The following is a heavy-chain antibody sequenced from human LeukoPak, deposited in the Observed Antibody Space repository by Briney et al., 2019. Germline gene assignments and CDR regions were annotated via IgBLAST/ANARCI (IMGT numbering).Heavy chain of an antibody. CDR2: IYTSGST. D-gene: IGHD1-26*01. Sequence: SQTLSLTCTVSGDSINSGSYYWSWIRQPAGKGLEWIGRIYTSGSTNYNPSLKSRVTMSVDTSKNQFSLKLSSVTAADTAVYYCARGPHSGSYPYYFDYWGQGTLVTVSS. V-gene: IGHV4-61*02. CDR1: GDSINSGSYY. CDR3: ARGPHSGSYPYYFDY. J-gene: IGHJ4*02.